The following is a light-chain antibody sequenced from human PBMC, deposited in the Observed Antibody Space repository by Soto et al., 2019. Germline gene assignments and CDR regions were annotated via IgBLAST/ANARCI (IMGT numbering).Light chain of an antibody. V-gene: IGKV1-6*01. CDR1: QGIRTD. CDR3: LQYYNYPYT. CDR2: AAS. J-gene: IGKJ2*01. Sequence: AIQMTQSPSSLSASVGDRVTITCRASQGIRTDLGWYQQKPGKAPKLLIYAASSLQSGVPSRFSGSGSGTDFTLNISSLQPEDFATYYCLQYYNYPYTFGQGTKLEIK.